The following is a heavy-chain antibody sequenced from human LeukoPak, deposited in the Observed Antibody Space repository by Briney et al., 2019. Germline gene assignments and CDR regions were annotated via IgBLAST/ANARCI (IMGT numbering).Heavy chain of an antibody. D-gene: IGHD3-16*02. Sequence: SGTLSLTCAVSGGSISSSNWWSWVRQPPGKGLEWIGEIYHSGSTNYNPSLKSRVTISVDKSKNQFSLKLSSVTAADTAVYYCARDLYDYVWGSYRQTINYFDYWGQGTLVTVSS. V-gene: IGHV4-4*02. CDR2: IYHSGST. CDR1: GGSISSSNW. J-gene: IGHJ4*02. CDR3: ARDLYDYVWGSYRQTINYFDY.